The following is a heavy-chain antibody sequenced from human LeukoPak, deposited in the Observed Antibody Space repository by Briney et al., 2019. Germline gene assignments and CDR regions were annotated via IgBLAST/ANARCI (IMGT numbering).Heavy chain of an antibody. D-gene: IGHD1-1*01. CDR3: ARPVPSRLGWFDP. J-gene: IGHJ5*02. Sequence: PSETLSLTCTVSGGSISSSSYYWGWIRQPPGKGLEWIGTIYYSGSTYYNPSLKSRVNISVDTSKNKFSLKLRSVTAADTAVYYRARPVPSRLGWFDPWGQGTLVIVSS. V-gene: IGHV4-39*01. CDR2: IYYSGST. CDR1: GGSISSSSYY.